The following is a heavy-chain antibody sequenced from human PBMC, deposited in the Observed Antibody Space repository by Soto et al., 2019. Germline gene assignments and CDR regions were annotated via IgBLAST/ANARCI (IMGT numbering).Heavy chain of an antibody. J-gene: IGHJ6*02. CDR3: ARGSSIAGLYYGMDV. D-gene: IGHD6-6*01. V-gene: IGHV4-31*03. CDR1: GGSISSGGYY. CDR2: NYYSGTT. Sequence: QVQLQESGPGLVKPSQTLSLTCTVSGGSISSGGYYWTWIRQHPGKGLEWIGYNYYSGTTYYNPSLKSRVTISLETSKNQFSLKLSSVTAADTAVYYCARGSSIAGLYYGMDVWGQGTTVTVSS.